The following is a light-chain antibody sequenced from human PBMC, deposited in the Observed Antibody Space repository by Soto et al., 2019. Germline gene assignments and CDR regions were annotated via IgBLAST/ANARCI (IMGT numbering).Light chain of an antibody. CDR2: EVN. CDR3: GSYAGSVPA. V-gene: IGLV2-8*01. Sequence: QSVLTQPPSASGSPGQSVAITCTGTSSDVGRYDYVSWYQHHPGKAPKLIIYEVNKRPSGVPDRFSGSKSGNTASLTVSGLQAEDEADYYCGSYAGSVPAFGGGTKVTVL. CDR1: SSDVGRYDY. J-gene: IGLJ2*01.